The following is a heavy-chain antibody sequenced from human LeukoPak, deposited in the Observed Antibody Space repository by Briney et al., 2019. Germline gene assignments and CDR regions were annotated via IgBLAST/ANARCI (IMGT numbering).Heavy chain of an antibody. CDR2: LSGSGGST. J-gene: IGHJ4*02. V-gene: IGHV3-23*01. CDR1: GFTFITYA. D-gene: IGHD3-10*01. Sequence: GGSLRLSCTASGFTFITYAMTWVRQAPGKELEWVSALSGSGGSTYYPDSVKGRFTISRDNSKNTLYLQMNSLRAEDTAVYYCAKAPDYYPYYFDYWGQGTLVTVSS. CDR3: AKAPDYYPYYFDY.